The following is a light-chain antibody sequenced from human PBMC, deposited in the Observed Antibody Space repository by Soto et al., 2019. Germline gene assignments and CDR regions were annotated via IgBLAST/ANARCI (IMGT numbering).Light chain of an antibody. CDR3: QSYDSSLSGRV. CDR2: GNS. CDR1: SSNIGAGYD. J-gene: IGLJ3*02. Sequence: QSVLTQPPSVSGAPGQRVTISCTGSSSNIGAGYDVHWYQQLPGTAPKLLIYGNSNRPSGVPDRFSGSKSGTSASLAIPGREAEDEADYYRQSYDSSLSGRVFGGGTKVTVL. V-gene: IGLV1-40*01.